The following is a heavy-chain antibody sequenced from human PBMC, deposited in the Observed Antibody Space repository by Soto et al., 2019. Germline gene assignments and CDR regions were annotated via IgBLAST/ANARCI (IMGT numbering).Heavy chain of an antibody. D-gene: IGHD2-15*01. CDR3: ARDGGLADYAVAATKGPYGMDV. Sequence: GGSLRLSCAASGFTFSSYGMHWVRQAPGKGLEWVAVIWYDGSNKYYADSVKGRFTISRDNSKNTLYLQMNSLRAEDTAVYYCARDGGLADYAVAATKGPYGMDVWGQGTTVTVSS. J-gene: IGHJ6*02. V-gene: IGHV3-33*01. CDR1: GFTFSSYG. CDR2: IWYDGSNK.